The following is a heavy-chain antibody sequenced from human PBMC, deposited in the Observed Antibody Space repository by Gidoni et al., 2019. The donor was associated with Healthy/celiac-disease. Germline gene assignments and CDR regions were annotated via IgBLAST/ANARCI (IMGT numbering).Heavy chain of an antibody. D-gene: IGHD4-17*01. V-gene: IGHV3-11*05. CDR1: GFTFRDYY. Sequence: QVQLVESGGGLVKPGGSLRLSCAASGFTFRDYYMSWIRQAPGKGLEWVSYISSSSSYTNYADSVKGRFTISRDNAKNSLYLQMNSLRAEDTAVYYCARAPRAVTTTDYWGQGTLVTVSS. CDR3: ARAPRAVTTTDY. J-gene: IGHJ4*02. CDR2: ISSSSSYT.